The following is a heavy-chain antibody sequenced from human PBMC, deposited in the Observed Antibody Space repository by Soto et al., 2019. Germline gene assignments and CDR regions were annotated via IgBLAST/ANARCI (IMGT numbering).Heavy chain of an antibody. J-gene: IGHJ4*02. V-gene: IGHV3-7*01. D-gene: IGHD1-26*01. Sequence: GGFLRLSCAASGFRFGNDWMGWVRQVPGKGLEWVANIKEDGSERRYVDSVKGRFTISRDNAENSLYLQMNSLRADDTAVYYCMRVRSYGDFDYWGRGTLVNVSS. CDR2: IKEDGSER. CDR1: GFRFGNDW. CDR3: MRVRSYGDFDY.